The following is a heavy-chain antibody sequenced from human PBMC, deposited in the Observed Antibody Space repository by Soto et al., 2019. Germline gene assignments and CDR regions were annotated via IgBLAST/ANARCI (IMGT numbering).Heavy chain of an antibody. V-gene: IGHV1-69*13. J-gene: IGHJ4*02. CDR3: ARDGALYDSSAYYFLY. D-gene: IGHD3-22*01. Sequence: SVKVSCKASGCTFSRYTINCVRQAPGQGLEWMGGITPMFGKANYAQKFQGRITITADESTSTGYMERRSLRSDDTAVYYCARDGALYDSSAYYFLYWGQGTLVTVS. CDR2: ITPMFGKA. CDR1: GCTFSRYT.